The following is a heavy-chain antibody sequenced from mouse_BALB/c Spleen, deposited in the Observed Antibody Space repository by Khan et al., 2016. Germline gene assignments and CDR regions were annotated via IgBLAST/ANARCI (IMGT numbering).Heavy chain of an antibody. CDR3: AADGSCAC. V-gene: IGHV8-12*01. CDR2: IYWDDDK. Sequence: QVQLKQSGPGILQPSQTLSLTCSFSGFSLSTSGMGVSWIRQPSGKGLEWLAHIYWDDDKRSNPSLKSRLTISKDTSSKQVFIKLTSVDTAATATYYCAADGSCACWGLETLVTVSA. CDR1: GFSLSTSGMG. D-gene: IGHD2-3*01. J-gene: IGHJ3*01.